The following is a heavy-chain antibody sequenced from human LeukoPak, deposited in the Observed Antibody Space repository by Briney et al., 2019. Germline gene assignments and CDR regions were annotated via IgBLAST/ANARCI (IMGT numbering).Heavy chain of an antibody. D-gene: IGHD3-22*01. Sequence: TETLSLTCAVYGGSFSGYYWSWIRQPPGKGLEWIGEINHSGSTNYNPSLKSRVTISVDTSKNQFSLKLSSVTAADTAVYYCARGEGYYDSSGYFRYWGQGTLVTASS. CDR3: ARGEGYYDSSGYFRY. CDR1: GGSFSGYY. V-gene: IGHV4-34*01. J-gene: IGHJ4*02. CDR2: INHSGST.